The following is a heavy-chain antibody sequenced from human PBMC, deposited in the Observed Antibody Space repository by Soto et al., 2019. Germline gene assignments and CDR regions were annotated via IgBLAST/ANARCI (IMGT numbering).Heavy chain of an antibody. CDR3: VKEGSSGWPYYYGMDV. CDR1: GFTFSSYA. D-gene: IGHD6-19*01. CDR2: ISYDGRNK. J-gene: IGHJ6*02. Sequence: QVQLVESGGGGVQPGRSLRLSCAASGFTFSSYAMHRVRQAPGKGLEWVAVISYDGRNKYYADSVKGRFTISRDNSKNTLYLQMSSLRAEDTAVYYCVKEGSSGWPYYYGMDVWGQGTTGTVSS. V-gene: IGHV3-30*18.